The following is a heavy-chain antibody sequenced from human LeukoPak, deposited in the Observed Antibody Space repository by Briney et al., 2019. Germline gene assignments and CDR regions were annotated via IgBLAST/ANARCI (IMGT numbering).Heavy chain of an antibody. D-gene: IGHD5-18*01. Sequence: VASVKVSCKASGYTFTSYGISWVRQAPGQGLEWMEWISAYNGNTNYAQKLQGRVTMTTDTSTSTAYMELRSLRSDDTAVYYCARGNVDTAIYYYYGMDVWGQGTTVTVSS. V-gene: IGHV1-18*01. J-gene: IGHJ6*02. CDR3: ARGNVDTAIYYYYGMDV. CDR1: GYTFTSYG. CDR2: ISAYNGNT.